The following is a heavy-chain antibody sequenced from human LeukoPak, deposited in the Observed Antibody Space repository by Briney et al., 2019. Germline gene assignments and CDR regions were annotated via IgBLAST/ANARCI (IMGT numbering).Heavy chain of an antibody. CDR2: IIPIFGTA. V-gene: IGHV1-69*13. J-gene: IGHJ4*02. CDR3: ARRVQQLVRD. Sequence: SVKVSCKASGYTFTSYGISWVRQAPGQGLEWMGGIIPIFGTANYAQKFQGRVTITADESTSTAYMELSSLRSEDTAVFYCARRVQQLVRDWGQGTLVTVSS. D-gene: IGHD6-13*01. CDR1: GYTFTSYG.